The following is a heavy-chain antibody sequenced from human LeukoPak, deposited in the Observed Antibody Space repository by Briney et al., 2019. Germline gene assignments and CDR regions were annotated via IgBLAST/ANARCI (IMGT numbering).Heavy chain of an antibody. V-gene: IGHV4-39*07. CDR2: IYYSGST. J-gene: IGHJ5*02. Sequence: SETLSLTCTVSGGSISSSSYYWGWIRQPPGEGLEWIGSIYYSGSTYYNPSLKSRVTISVDTSKNQFSLKLSSVTAADTAVYYCARGASVAAGFDPWGQGTLVTVSS. CDR3: ARGASVAAGFDP. D-gene: IGHD6-13*01. CDR1: GGSISSSSYY.